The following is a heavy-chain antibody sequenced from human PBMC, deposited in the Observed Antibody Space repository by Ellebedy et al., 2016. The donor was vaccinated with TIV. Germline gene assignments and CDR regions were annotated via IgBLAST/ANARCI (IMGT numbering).Heavy chain of an antibody. V-gene: IGHV3-30-3*02. Sequence: PGGSLRLSCAASGFTFSSYAMHWVRQAPGKGLEWVAVISYDGSNKYYADSVKGRFTISSDNSQNTLFLQMNSLRAEDTALYYCAKSPLVVVAATCLDYWGQGTLVTVSS. CDR3: AKSPLVVVAATCLDY. D-gene: IGHD2-15*01. J-gene: IGHJ4*02. CDR1: GFTFSSYA. CDR2: ISYDGSNK.